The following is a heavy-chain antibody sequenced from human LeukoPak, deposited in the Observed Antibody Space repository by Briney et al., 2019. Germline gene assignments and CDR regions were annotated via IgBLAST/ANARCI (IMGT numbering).Heavy chain of an antibody. CDR3: ATDRGYSNGPFDY. CDR2: ISSSSTYI. V-gene: IGHV3-21*03. Sequence: GGSLRLSCAASGFTFRIYSMNWVRQAPGKGLEWVSSISSSSTYIHYADSVKGRFTISRDNAKNTLFLQMNSLKTEDSAVYYCATDRGYSNGPFDYWGQGTLVTVSS. CDR1: GFTFRIYS. J-gene: IGHJ4*02. D-gene: IGHD5-18*01.